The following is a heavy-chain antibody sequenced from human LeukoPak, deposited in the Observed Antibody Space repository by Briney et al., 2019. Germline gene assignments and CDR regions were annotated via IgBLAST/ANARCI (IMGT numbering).Heavy chain of an antibody. V-gene: IGHV3-30-3*01. D-gene: IGHD1-14*01. Sequence: GGSLRLSCAASGFTFSSYAMHWVRQAPGKGLEWVAVISYDGSNKYYADSVKGRFTISRDNSKNTLSLQMNSLRVEDTAVYYCAKDEPWDVWGKGTTLTVSS. CDR1: GFTFSSYA. CDR2: ISYDGSNK. J-gene: IGHJ6*04. CDR3: AKDEPWDV.